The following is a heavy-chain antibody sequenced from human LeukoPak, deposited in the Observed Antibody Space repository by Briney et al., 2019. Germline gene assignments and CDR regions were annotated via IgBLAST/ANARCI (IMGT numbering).Heavy chain of an antibody. CDR3: ARVRGIAARPQRTYYYMDV. CDR2: IKHRGST. V-gene: IGHV4-34*01. CDR1: GGSFSDYN. D-gene: IGHD6-6*01. J-gene: IGHJ6*03. Sequence: SETLSLTCGVYGGSFSDYNWSWIRQTPGKGLEWIGEIKHRGSTNYNPSLTSRVAVSVDTSKHQFSLKLCSVTAADTAVYFCARVRGIAARPQRTYYYMDVWGTGTTVTVS.